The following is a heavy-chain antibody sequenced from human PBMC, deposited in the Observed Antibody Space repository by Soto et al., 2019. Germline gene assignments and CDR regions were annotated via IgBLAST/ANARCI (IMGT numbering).Heavy chain of an antibody. J-gene: IGHJ6*02. CDR3: ARAPRRYCTSLSCLGLYGLDV. CDR2: ISFDGNIK. V-gene: IGHV3-30-3*01. D-gene: IGHD2-8*01. Sequence: QVQLVESGGGVVQPGRSLRLSCAASGFTFSDYAMHWVRHVPGLGLEWVAVISFDGNIKYDADSVKGRFTISRDNSKNTLFLQMDSLKGEDTAVYSCARAPRRYCTSLSCLGLYGLDVWGQGTAVTVSS. CDR1: GFTFSDYA.